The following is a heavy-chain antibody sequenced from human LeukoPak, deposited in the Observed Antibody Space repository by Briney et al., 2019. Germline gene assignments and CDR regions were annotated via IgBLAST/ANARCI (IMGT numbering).Heavy chain of an antibody. D-gene: IGHD3-10*01. Sequence: GGSLRLSCAASGFTFSTYVMTWVRQAPGKGLEWVSAISCSGGSTYNADSVKGRFTLSRDNSKNTLYLQMNSLRAEDTAVHYCGGSGSYYSLDYWGQGTLVTVSS. CDR3: GGSGSYYSLDY. J-gene: IGHJ4*02. CDR2: ISCSGGST. CDR1: GFTFSTYV. V-gene: IGHV3-23*01.